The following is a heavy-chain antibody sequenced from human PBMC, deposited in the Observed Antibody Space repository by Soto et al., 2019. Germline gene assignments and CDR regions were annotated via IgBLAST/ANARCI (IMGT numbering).Heavy chain of an antibody. D-gene: IGHD1-1*01. J-gene: IGHJ6*02. CDR3: AENEQLPSYYYGMDV. CDR2: ISGYNGDT. V-gene: IGHV1-18*01. Sequence: QGQLVQSGPEVKKPGASVKVSCKASGYTFTRYGISWVRQAPGQGLEWMGWISGYNGDTNYAQKVQGRVTMTIDKSTSRADMMVRSLTSDDAAIYYCAENEQLPSYYYGMDVWGQGTTVTVSS. CDR1: GYTFTRYG.